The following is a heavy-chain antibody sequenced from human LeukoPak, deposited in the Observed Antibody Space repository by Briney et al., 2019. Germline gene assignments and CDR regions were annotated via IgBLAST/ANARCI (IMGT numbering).Heavy chain of an antibody. V-gene: IGHV3-21*01. CDR1: AFNVSGYT. CDR3: ARVFSTSGRGYDHMDV. J-gene: IGHJ6*03. Sequence: GGSLRLSCAASAFNVSGYTVNWVRQAPGKGLEWISSIRSRNNYITYAASVEGRFTISRDNTKNSLYLQMNSLRVEDTAVYYCARVFSTSGRGYDHMDVWGKGTSVIISS. D-gene: IGHD6-6*01. CDR2: IRSRNNYI.